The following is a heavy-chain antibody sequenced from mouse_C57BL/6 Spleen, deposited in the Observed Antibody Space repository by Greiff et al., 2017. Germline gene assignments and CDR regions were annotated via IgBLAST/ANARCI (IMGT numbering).Heavy chain of an antibody. D-gene: IGHD2-5*01. J-gene: IGHJ3*01. Sequence: EVKVVESGEGLVKPGGSLKLSCAASGFTFSSYAMSWVRQTPEKKLAWVAYISSGGDYIYYADTVKGRFSISRDNARNTLYLQMSSLKSEDTAMYYCTREGTYYSNYGWFAYWGQGTLVTVSA. CDR3: TREGTYYSNYGWFAY. CDR2: ISSGGDYI. CDR1: GFTFSSYA. V-gene: IGHV5-9-1*02.